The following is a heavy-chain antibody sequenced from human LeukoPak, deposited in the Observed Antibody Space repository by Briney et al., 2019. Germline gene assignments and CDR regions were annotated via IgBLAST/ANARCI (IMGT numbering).Heavy chain of an antibody. Sequence: SETLSLTCAVYGGSFSGYYWSWIRQPPGKGLEWIGEINHSGSTNYNPSLKSRVTISVDTSKNLFSLKLSSVTAADTAVYYCARGGDPRYCSSTSCFFYAFDIWGQGTMVTVSS. CDR2: INHSGST. CDR1: GGSFSGYY. V-gene: IGHV4-34*01. CDR3: ARGGDPRYCSSTSCFFYAFDI. J-gene: IGHJ3*02. D-gene: IGHD2-2*01.